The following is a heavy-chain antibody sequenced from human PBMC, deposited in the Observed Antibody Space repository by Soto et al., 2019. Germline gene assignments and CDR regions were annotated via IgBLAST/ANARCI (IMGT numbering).Heavy chain of an antibody. CDR1: GGSFSGYC. CDR2: INHSGST. V-gene: IGHV4-34*01. D-gene: IGHD3-9*01. Sequence: SETLSLTCAVYGGSFSGYCWSWIRQPPGKGLEWIGEINHSGSTNYNPSLKSRVTISVDTSKNQFFLKLSSVTAADTAVYYCARGWGIRYYYYYMDVWGKGTTVTVSS. CDR3: ARGWGIRYYYYYMDV. J-gene: IGHJ6*03.